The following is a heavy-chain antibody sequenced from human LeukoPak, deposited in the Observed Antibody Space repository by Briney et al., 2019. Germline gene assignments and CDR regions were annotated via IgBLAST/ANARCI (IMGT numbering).Heavy chain of an antibody. CDR3: ARDPGIAVAGTIDY. CDR2: ISAYNGNT. J-gene: IGHJ4*02. D-gene: IGHD6-19*01. Sequence: GASVKVSCKASGYTFTSYGISWVRQAPGQGLEWMGWISAYNGNTNYAQKLQGRVTMTTDKSTSTAYMELRSLRSDDTAVYYCARDPGIAVAGTIDYWGQGTLVTVSS. CDR1: GYTFTSYG. V-gene: IGHV1-18*01.